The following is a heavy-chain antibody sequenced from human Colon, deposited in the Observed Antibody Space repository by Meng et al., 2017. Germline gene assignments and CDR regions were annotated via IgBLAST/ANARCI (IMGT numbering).Heavy chain of an antibody. CDR3: ASQRIAASGPPGY. J-gene: IGHJ4*02. D-gene: IGHD6-13*01. V-gene: IGHV3-23*01. CDR2: ITGSGDTT. Sequence: GGSLRLSCAASVFTFSSYAMSWVRQAPGKGLEWGSSITGSGDTTYYADSVKGRFTISRDNSKNTLHLQMNSLRVEDTAVDFCASQRIAASGPPGYWGQGTLVTVSS. CDR1: VFTFSSYA.